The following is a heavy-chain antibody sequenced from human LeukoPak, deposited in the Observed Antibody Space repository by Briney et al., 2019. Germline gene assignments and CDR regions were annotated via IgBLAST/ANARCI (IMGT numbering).Heavy chain of an antibody. J-gene: IGHJ4*02. V-gene: IGHV3-30*02. CDR1: TFTFSDYA. Sequence: GGSLRLSCEASTFTFSDYAMHWVRQAPGKGLEWVAFIRYDGSNTYYADYAKGRFTISRDNSKNTLYLQMNSLRAEDTAVYYCARDLTTSYQLFDYWGQGTLVTVSS. CDR2: IRYDGSNT. D-gene: IGHD2-2*01. CDR3: ARDLTTSYQLFDY.